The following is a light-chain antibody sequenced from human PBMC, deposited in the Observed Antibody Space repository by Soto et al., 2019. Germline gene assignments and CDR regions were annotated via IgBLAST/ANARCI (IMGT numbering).Light chain of an antibody. CDR1: QSISSNY. CDR3: QQYASSRT. CDR2: GAS. V-gene: IGKV3-20*01. J-gene: IGKJ1*01. Sequence: EIVLTQSPGTLSLSPGERAALSCRASQSISSNYLAWYQQTPGQAPRLLIYGASNGATGIPDRFSGSGSGTDFTLTISRLEPEDFAVYYCQQYASSRTFGQGTKVEIK.